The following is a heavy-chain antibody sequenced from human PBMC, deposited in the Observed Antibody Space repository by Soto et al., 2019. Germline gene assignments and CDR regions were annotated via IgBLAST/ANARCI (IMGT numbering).Heavy chain of an antibody. J-gene: IGHJ4*02. CDR2: ISYGGGTT. V-gene: IGHV3-23*01. D-gene: IGHD3-22*01. Sequence: QPGGSLRLSCAASEFTFSNYAMSWVRQAPGKGLEWVSAISYGGGTTYYADSVKGRFTISRDNSKNSLYLQMNSLRAEDTAVYYCAKNPVYYYDSTGYHFDYWGQGTLVTVSS. CDR3: AKNPVYYYDSTGYHFDY. CDR1: EFTFSNYA.